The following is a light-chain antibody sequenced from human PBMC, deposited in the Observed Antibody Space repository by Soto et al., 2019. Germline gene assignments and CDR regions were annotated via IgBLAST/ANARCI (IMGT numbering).Light chain of an antibody. J-gene: IGLJ3*02. CDR1: SSDVGHYNF. Sequence: QSALTQPPSASGSPGQSLTISCTGTSSDVGHYNFVSWYQQHPGKAPKLMISDVNKRPSGVPDRFSGSKSGNTASLTVSGLQAADEADYYCSSYAGSNNWVFGGGTKLTVL. V-gene: IGLV2-8*01. CDR3: SSYAGSNNWV. CDR2: DVN.